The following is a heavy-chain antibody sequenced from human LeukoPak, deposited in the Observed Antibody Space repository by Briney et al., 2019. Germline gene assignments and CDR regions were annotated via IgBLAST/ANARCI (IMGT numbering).Heavy chain of an antibody. D-gene: IGHD3-22*01. CDR1: GFTFSGSD. CDR3: TRHNYDRSGYGAFDI. J-gene: IGHJ3*02. CDR2: VRSKTNNYAT. V-gene: IGHV3-73*01. Sequence: GGSLRLSCAASGFTFSGSDIHWVRPAFGKGLEWVGHVRSKTNNYATADAASVKGRFTFSRDDSKNTVYIQMNSLKTEDTAVYYCTRHNYDRSGYGAFDIWGQGTMVTVSS.